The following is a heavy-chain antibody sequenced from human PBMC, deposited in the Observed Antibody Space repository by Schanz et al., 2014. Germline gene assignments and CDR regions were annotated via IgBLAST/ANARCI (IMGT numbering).Heavy chain of an antibody. D-gene: IGHD2-21*01. CDR1: GYTFTSYG. V-gene: IGHV1-18*01. Sequence: QVQVVQSGAEVKKPGASVKVSCKASGYTFTSYGISWVRQAPGQGLEWMGWISPYNGNTNYAQKLQGRVTMTADTSTSTAYMEVSSLRSEDTAVYYCARDRLECGAECYSVEVFEIWGQGTLVIVSS. J-gene: IGHJ4*02. CDR2: ISPYNGNT. CDR3: ARDRLECGAECYSVEVFEI.